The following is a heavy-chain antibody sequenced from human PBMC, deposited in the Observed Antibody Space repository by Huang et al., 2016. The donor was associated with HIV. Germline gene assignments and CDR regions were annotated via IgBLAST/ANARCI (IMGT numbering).Heavy chain of an antibody. CDR2: ISYDGRSD. Sequence: QVQLVESGGGVVPPGTSLRLSCAASGFIFSNFGMHWVRQAPGKGLEWVAVISYDGRSDRYSDSVKGRFTISRDNDKNTLSLEMNRLRHDDTAVYYCAKESRWFSDFDQWGQGTLVTVSS. CDR3: AKESRWFSDFDQ. D-gene: IGHD2-15*01. CDR1: GFIFSNFG. V-gene: IGHV3-30*18. J-gene: IGHJ5*02.